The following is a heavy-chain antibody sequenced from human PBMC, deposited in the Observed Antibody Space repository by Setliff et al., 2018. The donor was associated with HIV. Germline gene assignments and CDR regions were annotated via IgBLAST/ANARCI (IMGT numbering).Heavy chain of an antibody. V-gene: IGHV3-15*01. CDR1: GFTFSNAW. J-gene: IGHJ4*02. CDR2: IISKAGGGTT. D-gene: IGHD4-4*01. Sequence: AGGSLRLSCAASGFTFSNAWMSWVRQAPGKGLEWVGRIISKAGGGTTDYAAPVQGRFSISRDDSKNTLYLQMDSLKTEDTAVYYCTRHSTDPWSLLDYWGQGTLVTVSS. CDR3: TRHSTDPWSLLDY.